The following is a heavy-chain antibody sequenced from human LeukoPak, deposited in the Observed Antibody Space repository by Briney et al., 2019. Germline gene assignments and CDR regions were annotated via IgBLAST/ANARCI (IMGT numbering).Heavy chain of an antibody. CDR2: INPNSGGI. V-gene: IGHV1-2*02. CDR3: ARDRQGYSYGANFDY. Sequence: ASVKVSCKASGYTFTGYYMHWVRQAPGQGLEWMGWINPNSGGINYAQKFQGRVTMTRDTSISTAYMELSRLRSDDTAVYYCARDRQGYSYGANFDYWGQGTLVTVSS. D-gene: IGHD5-18*01. CDR1: GYTFTGYY. J-gene: IGHJ4*02.